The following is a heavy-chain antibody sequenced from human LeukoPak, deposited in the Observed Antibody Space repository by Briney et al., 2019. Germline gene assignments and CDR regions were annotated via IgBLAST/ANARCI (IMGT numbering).Heavy chain of an antibody. CDR1: GYSFTSYW. Sequence: GESLKISCKGSGYSFTSYWIGWVRQMPGKGLEWMGIIYPGDSDTRYSPSFQGQVTISADKSISTAYLQWSSLKASDTAMYYCARRLSPYSFTWELLPTANDAFDIWGQGTMVTVSS. D-gene: IGHD1-26*01. J-gene: IGHJ3*02. V-gene: IGHV5-51*01. CDR3: ARRLSPYSFTWELLPTANDAFDI. CDR2: IYPGDSDT.